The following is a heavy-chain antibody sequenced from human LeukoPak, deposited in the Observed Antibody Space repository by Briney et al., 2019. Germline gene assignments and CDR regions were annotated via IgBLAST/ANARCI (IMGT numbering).Heavy chain of an antibody. V-gene: IGHV3-7*01. CDR3: ARDPTIFGVVIVPDY. Sequence: PGGSLRLSCAASGFTFSNYWMSWVRQAPGKGLEWVANIKRDGSEKYYVDSVKGRFTISRDNAKNSLYLQMNSLRAEDTAVYYCARDPTIFGVVIVPDYWGQGTLVTVSS. J-gene: IGHJ4*02. CDR2: IKRDGSEK. D-gene: IGHD3-3*01. CDR1: GFTFSNYW.